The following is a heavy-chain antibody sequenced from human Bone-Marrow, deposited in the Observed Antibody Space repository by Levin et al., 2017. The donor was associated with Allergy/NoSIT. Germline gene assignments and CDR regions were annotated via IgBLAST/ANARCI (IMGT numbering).Heavy chain of an antibody. Sequence: SETLSLTCTVSGASMTSYYWSWIRQSPGQGLEWIGCIYYTGSTHYSSSLRSRVTISIDTSGRVVSLKMSSVTAADTAVYYCAKDLGGDLPYNWLDPWGQGTRVTVSS. CDR1: GASMTSYY. V-gene: IGHV4-59*01. CDR2: IYYTGST. D-gene: IGHD3-10*01. J-gene: IGHJ5*01. CDR3: AKDLGGDLPYNWLDP.